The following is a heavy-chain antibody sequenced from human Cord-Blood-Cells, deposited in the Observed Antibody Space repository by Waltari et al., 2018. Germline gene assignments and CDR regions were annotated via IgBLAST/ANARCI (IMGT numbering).Heavy chain of an antibody. D-gene: IGHD3-10*01. CDR1: GGTFRSYA. V-gene: IGHV1-69*06. CDR3: ASSNYYGSGCYYNLFDY. J-gene: IGHJ4*02. CDR2: LIPIFGTA. Sequence: QVQQVQSGAEVKKPGSSVKVSCKASGGTFRSYAISSVRRATGQGLVWMGGLIPIFGTANDAQKFEGRVTITADKSTSTAYMELSSLRSEDTAVYYCASSNYYGSGCYYNLFDYWGQGTLVTVAA.